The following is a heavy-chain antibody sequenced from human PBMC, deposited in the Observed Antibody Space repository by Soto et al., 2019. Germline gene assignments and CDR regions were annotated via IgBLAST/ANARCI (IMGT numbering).Heavy chain of an antibody. D-gene: IGHD5-12*01. Sequence: QVQLVQSGAEVKKPGASVKVSCKASGYTFTSYYMYWVRQAPGQGLEWMGIINPSGGSTSYAQKFQGRVTMTRDTSTSTVYMELSSLRSEDTAVYYCARLGMGGYEDNWFDPWGQGTLVTVSS. J-gene: IGHJ5*02. CDR2: INPSGGST. CDR3: ARLGMGGYEDNWFDP. V-gene: IGHV1-46*03. CDR1: GYTFTSYY.